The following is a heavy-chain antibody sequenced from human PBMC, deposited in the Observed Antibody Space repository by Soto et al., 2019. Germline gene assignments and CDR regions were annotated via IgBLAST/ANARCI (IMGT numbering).Heavy chain of an antibody. CDR2: INNSGST. D-gene: IGHD3-10*01. V-gene: IGHV4-34*01. Sequence: PSETLSLTCAVYGGSCSGYYWSWIRQPPGKGLEWIGEINNSGSTKYNPSLKSRVTISLDTSSNQFSLKLISVTAADTAVYYCSRDRRLVNYNYHGMDVWGQGTTVTVS. CDR1: GGSCSGYY. J-gene: IGHJ6*02. CDR3: SRDRRLVNYNYHGMDV.